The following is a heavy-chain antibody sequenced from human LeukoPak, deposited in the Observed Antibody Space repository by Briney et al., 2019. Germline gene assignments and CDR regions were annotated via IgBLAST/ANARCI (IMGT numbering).Heavy chain of an antibody. CDR2: INPNSGGT. Sequence: ASVKVSCKASGYTFTAYYIHWVRQAPGQGLEWMGWINPNSGGTKYAQKFQGRVTMTRDTSITTAYMELSRLRSDDTAVYYCARGLVATMVDYWGQGTLVTVSS. V-gene: IGHV1-2*02. CDR1: GYTFTAYY. D-gene: IGHD5-12*01. J-gene: IGHJ4*02. CDR3: ARGLVATMVDY.